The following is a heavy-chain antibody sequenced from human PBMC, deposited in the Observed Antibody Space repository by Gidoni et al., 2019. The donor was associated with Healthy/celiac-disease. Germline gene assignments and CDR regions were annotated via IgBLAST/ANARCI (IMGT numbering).Heavy chain of an antibody. J-gene: IGHJ4*02. D-gene: IGHD3-22*01. CDR2: INHSGST. V-gene: IGHV4-34*01. CDR1: GGSFSGYY. CDR3: APRAPDSSGYYDSY. Sequence: QVQLQQCGAGLLKPSETLSLTCAVYGGSFSGYYWSWIRQPPGKGLGWIGEINHSGSTNYNPSLKSRVTISVDTSKNQFSLKLSSVTAADTAVYYCAPRAPDSSGYYDSYWGQGTLVTVSS.